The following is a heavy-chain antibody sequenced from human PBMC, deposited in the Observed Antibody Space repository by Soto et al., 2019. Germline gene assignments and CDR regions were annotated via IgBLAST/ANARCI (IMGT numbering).Heavy chain of an antibody. J-gene: IGHJ5*02. CDR2: IYYSGST. V-gene: IGHV4-30-4*01. D-gene: IGHD6-6*01. CDR3: ARAPEQLVRDWFDP. Sequence: SETLSLTCTVSGCSIISGDYYWSWLRQPPGKGLEWIGYIYYSGSTYYNPSLKSRVTISVDTSKNQFSLKLSSVTAADTAVYYCARAPEQLVRDWFDPWGQGTLVTVSS. CDR1: GCSIISGDYY.